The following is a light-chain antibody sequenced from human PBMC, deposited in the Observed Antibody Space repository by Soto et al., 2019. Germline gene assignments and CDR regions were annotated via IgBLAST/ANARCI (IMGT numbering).Light chain of an antibody. J-gene: IGKJ3*01. Sequence: DIPLTQSPSFLSASVGDRVTITCRASQGLRSSLAWYQQKPGKAPKLLIYAASTLQSGVPSRFSGSGSGTEFTLTISSLQPEDLATYYCQQLNRYRPGFTFGPGTKVDIK. CDR3: QQLNRYRPGFT. CDR2: AAS. CDR1: QGLRSS. V-gene: IGKV1-9*01.